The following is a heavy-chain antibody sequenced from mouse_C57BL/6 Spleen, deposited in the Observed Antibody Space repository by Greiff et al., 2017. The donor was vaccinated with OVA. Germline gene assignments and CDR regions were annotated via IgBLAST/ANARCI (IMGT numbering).Heavy chain of an antibody. CDR1: GFTFSSYA. D-gene: IGHD1-1*01. J-gene: IGHJ2*01. CDR3: ARDRYYGSSYDYFDY. V-gene: IGHV5-4*01. CDR2: LSDGGSYT. Sequence: EVKLVESGGGLVKPGGSLKLSCAASGFTFSSYAMSWVRQTPEKRLEWVATLSDGGSYTYYPDNVKGRFTISRDNAKNNLYLQMSHLKSEDTAMYYCARDRYYGSSYDYFDYWGQGTTPTVSS.